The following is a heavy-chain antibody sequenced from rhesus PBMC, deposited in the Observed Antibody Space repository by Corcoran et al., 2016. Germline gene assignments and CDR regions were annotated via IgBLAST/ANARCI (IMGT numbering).Heavy chain of an antibody. V-gene: IGHV3S42*01. CDR3: VKAYNSWDFDY. J-gene: IGHJ4*01. CDR2: INGGGASP. CDR1: GFSFTNYW. Sequence: EVQLVESGGGLAKPGGSLRLSWAASGFSFTNYWMNWVRQTPGEGLEWISIINGGGASPYYAESVKGRFTISRDNSKDTLYLEMNSLRTEDTAVYYCVKAYNSWDFDYWGQGVLVTVSS. D-gene: IGHD6-13*01.